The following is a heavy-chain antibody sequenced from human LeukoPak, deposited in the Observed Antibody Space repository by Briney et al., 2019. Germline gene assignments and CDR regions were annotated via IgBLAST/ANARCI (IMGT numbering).Heavy chain of an antibody. CDR1: GGSISSSNW. CDR3: ARDIGQWSVPTYFDY. D-gene: IGHD6-19*01. J-gene: IGHJ4*02. V-gene: IGHV4-4*02. CDR2: IYHSGST. Sequence: SGTLSLTCAVSGGSISSSNWWSWVRQPPGKGLEWIGEIYHSGSTNYNPSLKSRVTISVDTSKNQFSLKLSSVTAADTAVYYCARDIGQWSVPTYFDYWGQGTLVTVSS.